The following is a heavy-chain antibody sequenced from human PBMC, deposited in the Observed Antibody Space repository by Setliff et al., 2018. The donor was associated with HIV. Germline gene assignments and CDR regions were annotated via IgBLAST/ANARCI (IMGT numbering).Heavy chain of an antibody. J-gene: IGHJ4*02. CDR3: ARELYGGNSRPFDY. CDR1: GFTFSNSA. Sequence: GASVKVSCKASGFTFSNSAIQWVRQARGQRLEWIGWIVVASGNTDYAQKFQQRVTMSVDTSKNQVSLRLKSVTTADTAVYFCARELYGGNSRPFDYWGQGALVTVSS. V-gene: IGHV1-58*02. CDR2: IVVASGNT. D-gene: IGHD2-21*02.